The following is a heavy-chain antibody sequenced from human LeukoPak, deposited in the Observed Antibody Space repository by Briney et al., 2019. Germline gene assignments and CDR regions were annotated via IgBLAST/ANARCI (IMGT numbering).Heavy chain of an antibody. CDR1: GYSFTSYW. V-gene: IGHV5-51*01. D-gene: IGHD3-10*01. Sequence: GESLKISCKGSGYSFTSYWIGWVRQMPGKGLEWMGIIYPGDSDTRYSPSFQGQVTISADKSISTAYLQWSSLKASDTAMYYCARPITMVRGVPDAFDIWGQGTMVTVSS. CDR2: IYPGDSDT. J-gene: IGHJ3*02. CDR3: ARPITMVRGVPDAFDI.